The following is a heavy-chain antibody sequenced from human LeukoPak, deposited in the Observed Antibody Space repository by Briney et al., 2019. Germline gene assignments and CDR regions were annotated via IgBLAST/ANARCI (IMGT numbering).Heavy chain of an antibody. V-gene: IGHV3-53*01. Sequence: GGSLRLSCAASGFTVSSNYMSWVRQIPGKGLEWVSVIYRGGATYYADSVKGRFTLSRDNSKNTLYLQMNSLRVEDTAVYYCAREGMHDSSGYYPIGGSYYFDHWGQGTLVTVSS. J-gene: IGHJ4*02. D-gene: IGHD3-22*01. CDR3: AREGMHDSSGYYPIGGSYYFDH. CDR1: GFTVSSNY. CDR2: IYRGGAT.